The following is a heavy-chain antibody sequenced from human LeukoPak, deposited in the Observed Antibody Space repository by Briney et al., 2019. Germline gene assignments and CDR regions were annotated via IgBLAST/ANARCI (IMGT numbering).Heavy chain of an antibody. Sequence: SETLSLTCAVYGGSFSGYYWSWIRQPPGKGLEWIGEINHSGSTNYNPSLKSRVTISVDTSKNQFSLKLSSVTAADTAVYYCARGGGATNEGCFDYWGQGTLVTVSS. CDR1: GGSFSGYY. J-gene: IGHJ4*02. CDR2: INHSGST. D-gene: IGHD1-26*01. V-gene: IGHV4-34*01. CDR3: ARGGGATNEGCFDY.